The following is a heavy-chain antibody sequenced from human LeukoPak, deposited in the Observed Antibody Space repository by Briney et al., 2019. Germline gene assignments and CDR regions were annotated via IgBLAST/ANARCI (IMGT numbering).Heavy chain of an antibody. Sequence: SETLSLTCTVSGGSFSNYYWSWIRQPPGKGLEWIGYIYYSGSTNYIPSLKSRVTISVDTSKNQFSLNLSSVTAADTAVYYCARHPTALVSYGFDPWGQGTLVTVPS. CDR3: ARHPTALVSYGFDP. V-gene: IGHV4-59*08. D-gene: IGHD5-18*01. J-gene: IGHJ5*02. CDR2: IYYSGST. CDR1: GGSFSNYY.